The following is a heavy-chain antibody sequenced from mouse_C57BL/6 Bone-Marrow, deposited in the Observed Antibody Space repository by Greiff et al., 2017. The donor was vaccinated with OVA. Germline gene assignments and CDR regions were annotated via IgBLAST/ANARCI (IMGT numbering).Heavy chain of an antibody. CDR1: GYTFTSYD. CDR3: ARHPYFDV. CDR2: IYPRDGST. J-gene: IGHJ1*03. Sequence: VQLQQSGPELVKPGASVKLSCKASGYTFTSYDINWVKQRPGQGLEWIGWIYPRDGSTKYNETFKGKATLTVDTSSSTAYMELHSLTSEDSAVYFWARHPYFDVWGTGTTVTVSS. V-gene: IGHV1-85*01.